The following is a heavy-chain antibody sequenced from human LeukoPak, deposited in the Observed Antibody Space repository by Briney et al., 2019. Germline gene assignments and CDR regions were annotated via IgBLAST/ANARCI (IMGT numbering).Heavy chain of an antibody. V-gene: IGHV3-74*01. D-gene: IGHD6-13*01. CDR1: GFTFSIYA. CDR3: TRVFAGDEYSSSGY. J-gene: IGHJ4*02. Sequence: GGSLRLSCAASGFTFSIYAMTWVRHTPGKGLVWVSRINSDGSGTTYADSVKGRFTVSRDNAKNTLYLQMNSLRVEDTAMYYCTRVFAGDEYSSSGYWGQGTLVTVSS. CDR2: INSDGSGT.